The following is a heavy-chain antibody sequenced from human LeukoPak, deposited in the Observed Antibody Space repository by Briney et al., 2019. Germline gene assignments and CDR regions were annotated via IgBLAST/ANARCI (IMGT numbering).Heavy chain of an antibody. V-gene: IGHV3-23*01. J-gene: IGHJ4*02. CDR2: INGNGGTT. Sequence: GGSLRLSCAASGFTFTIHAMSWVGQAPGKGPEWVSAINGNGGTTYYADSVKGRFTISRDNSKNTLYLQMNSLRAEDTATYYCAKVHASANYWGQGTMVTVSS. CDR3: AKVHASANY. D-gene: IGHD2-2*01. CDR1: GFTFTIHA.